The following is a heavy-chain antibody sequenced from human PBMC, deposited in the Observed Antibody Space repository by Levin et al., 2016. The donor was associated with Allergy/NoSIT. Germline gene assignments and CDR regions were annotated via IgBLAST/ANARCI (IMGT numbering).Heavy chain of an antibody. CDR2: ISNYNGHV. D-gene: IGHD3-10*01. CDR3: ASHYYGSGSNYDYYGMDF. J-gene: IGHJ6*02. V-gene: IGHV1-18*04. CDR1: GYRFSDYG. Sequence: ASVKVSCKASGYRFSDYGFTWVRQAPGQGFEWMGWISNYNGHVKYAQKVQGRVTMTTDTSTSTAYMELRSLGSDDTAVYYCASHYYGSGSNYDYYGMDFWGQGTTVIVSS.